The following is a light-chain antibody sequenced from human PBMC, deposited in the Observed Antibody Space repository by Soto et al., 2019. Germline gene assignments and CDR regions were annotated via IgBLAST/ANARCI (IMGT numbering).Light chain of an antibody. J-gene: IGLJ2*01. CDR2: LNSDGSH. V-gene: IGLV4-69*02. Sequence: QPVLTQSPSASASLGASVKLTCTLSSGHSNYAIAWHQQQPEKGPRYLMKLNSDGSHSKGDGIPDRFSGSSSGAERYLTISSLQSDDEADYYCQTWAPGIQVFGGGTSSPS. CDR1: SGHSNYA. CDR3: QTWAPGIQV.